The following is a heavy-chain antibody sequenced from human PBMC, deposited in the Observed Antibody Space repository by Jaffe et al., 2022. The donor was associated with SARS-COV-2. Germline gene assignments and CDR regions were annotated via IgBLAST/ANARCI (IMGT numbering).Heavy chain of an antibody. J-gene: IGHJ4*02. V-gene: IGHV3-30-3*01. Sequence: QVQLVESGGGVVQPGRSLRLSCAASGFTFSSYAMHWVRQAPGKGLEWVAVISYDGSNKYYADSVKGRFTISRDNSKNTLYLQMNSLRAEDTAVYYCARGFIAAAGIFSCVYYWGQGTLVTVSS. CDR3: ARGFIAAAGIFSCVYY. D-gene: IGHD6-13*01. CDR2: ISYDGSNK. CDR1: GFTFSSYA.